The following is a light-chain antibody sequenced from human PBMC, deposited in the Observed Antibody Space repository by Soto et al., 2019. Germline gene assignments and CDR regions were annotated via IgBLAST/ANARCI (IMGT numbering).Light chain of an antibody. V-gene: IGLV2-23*03. Sequence: QSALTQPASVSGSPGQSITISCTGTSSDVGSYNLVSWYQQHPGKAPKLMIYEGSKRPSGVSNRFSGSKSGNTASLTISGIQAEDEADYYCCSYAGSSTFLFGGGTKVTVL. J-gene: IGLJ2*01. CDR3: CSYAGSSTFL. CDR1: SSDVGSYNL. CDR2: EGS.